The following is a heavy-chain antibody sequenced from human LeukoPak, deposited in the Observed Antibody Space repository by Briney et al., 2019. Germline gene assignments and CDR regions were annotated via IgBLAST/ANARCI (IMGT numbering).Heavy chain of an antibody. CDR3: ARSLEAAGYKPFDY. D-gene: IGHD6-13*01. CDR2: ISSNGGST. CDR1: GFTFSSYA. J-gene: IGHJ4*02. V-gene: IGHV3-64*02. Sequence: GGSLRLSCAASGFTFSSYAMHWVRQAPGKGLEYVSAISSNGGSTYYADSVKGRFTISRDNSKNTLYLQMGSLRAEDMAVYYCARSLEAAGYKPFDYWGQGTLVTVSS.